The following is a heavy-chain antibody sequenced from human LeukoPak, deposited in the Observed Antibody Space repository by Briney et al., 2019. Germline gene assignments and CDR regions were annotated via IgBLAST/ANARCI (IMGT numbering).Heavy chain of an antibody. V-gene: IGHV4-39*01. Sequence: PSETLSLTCSVSGGSILSNTYFWGWIRQSPGKGLEWIGSIYDSGSTYYNPSLKSRVTISVDTSKDQFSLKVNSVTAADTAVYYCARHISGSRRGWYVYWGQGTLVIVSS. CDR3: ARHISGSRRGWYVY. J-gene: IGHJ4*02. D-gene: IGHD6-19*01. CDR2: IYDSGST. CDR1: GGSILSNTYF.